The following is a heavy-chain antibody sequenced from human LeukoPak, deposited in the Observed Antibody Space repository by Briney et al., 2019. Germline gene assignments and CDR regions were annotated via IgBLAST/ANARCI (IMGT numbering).Heavy chain of an antibody. Sequence: GASVKVSCKAFGYTFTGYYTHWVRQAPGQGLEWMGWINPNSGGTNYAQKFQGRVTMTRDTSISTAYMELSRLRSDDTAVYYCARDRDGSGWWLPFDYWGQGTLVTVSS. CDR3: ARDRDGSGWWLPFDY. V-gene: IGHV1-2*02. CDR2: INPNSGGT. CDR1: GYTFTGYY. D-gene: IGHD5-12*01. J-gene: IGHJ4*02.